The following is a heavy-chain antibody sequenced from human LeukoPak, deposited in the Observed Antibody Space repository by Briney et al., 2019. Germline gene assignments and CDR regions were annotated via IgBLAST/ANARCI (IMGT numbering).Heavy chain of an antibody. CDR3: CGSGWFAGPFGY. CDR2: IYYSGST. CDR1: GGSISSSSYY. V-gene: IGHV4-39*01. D-gene: IGHD6-19*01. J-gene: IGHJ4*02. Sequence: SETLSLTCTVSGGSISSSSYYWGWIRQPPGKGLEWIGSIYYSGSTYYNPSLKSRVTISVDTSKNQFSLKLSSVTAADTAVYYCCGSGWFAGPFGYWGQGALVTVSS.